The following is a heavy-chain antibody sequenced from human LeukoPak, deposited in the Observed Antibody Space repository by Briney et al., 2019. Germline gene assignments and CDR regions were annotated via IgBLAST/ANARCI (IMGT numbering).Heavy chain of an antibody. Sequence: GGSLRLSCAASGLSFSTYAMTWVRQAPGKGLEWVSAIGNSGARTYYADSVKGRFTISRDNSKNMLYLQMSSLRVEDTAVYYCAGWHFQYFDYWGQGTLVTASS. J-gene: IGHJ4*02. V-gene: IGHV3-23*01. CDR1: GLSFSTYA. D-gene: IGHD3-3*02. CDR2: IGNSGART. CDR3: AGWHFQYFDY.